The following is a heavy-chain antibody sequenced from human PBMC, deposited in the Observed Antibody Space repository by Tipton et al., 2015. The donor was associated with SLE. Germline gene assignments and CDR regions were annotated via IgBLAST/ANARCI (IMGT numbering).Heavy chain of an antibody. D-gene: IGHD6-13*01. CDR1: GGSISNYY. J-gene: IGHJ5*02. V-gene: IGHV4-59*01. Sequence: TLSLTCTVSGGSISNYYWSWIRQPPGKGLEWIGYVYDTGSTSYNPSLKSRVTISVDMSKNQFSLKLSSVTAADTAVYYCARVVKGSSWYWFDPWGQGTLVTVSS. CDR2: VYDTGST. CDR3: ARVVKGSSWYWFDP.